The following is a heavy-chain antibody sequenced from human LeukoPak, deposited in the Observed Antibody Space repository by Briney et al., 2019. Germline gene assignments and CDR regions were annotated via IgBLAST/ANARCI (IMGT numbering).Heavy chain of an antibody. CDR1: GXSFSDEY. CDR2: ISASGSYT. Sequence: GGSLRLSCAASGXSFSDEYMSWIRQAPGQGLEWISYISASGSYTNCADSVKGRFTISRDNAKNSLYLQMNSLRAEDTAVYYCGRSRGAGPGAHFDVWGQGTLVTVSS. CDR3: GRSRGAGPGAHFDV. V-gene: IGHV3-11*03. D-gene: IGHD6-19*01. J-gene: IGHJ4*02.